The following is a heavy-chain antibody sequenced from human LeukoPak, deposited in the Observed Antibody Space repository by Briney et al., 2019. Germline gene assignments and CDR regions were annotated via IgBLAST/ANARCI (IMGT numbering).Heavy chain of an antibody. CDR3: ARLRYSSSWYYFDY. J-gene: IGHJ4*02. V-gene: IGHV4-59*08. D-gene: IGHD6-13*01. Sequence: SETLSLTCTVSGGSISSYYWSWIRQPPGKGLEWLGYIYYSGNTNYNPSLKSRVTISLDTSKNQFSLKLSSVTAADTAVYYCARLRYSSSWYYFDYWGQGTLVTVSS. CDR1: GGSISSYY. CDR2: IYYSGNT.